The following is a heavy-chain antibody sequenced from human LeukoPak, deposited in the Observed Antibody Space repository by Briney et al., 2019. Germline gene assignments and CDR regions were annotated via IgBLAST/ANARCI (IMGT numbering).Heavy chain of an antibody. CDR2: IYYSGST. V-gene: IGHV4-39*07. Sequence: PSETLSLTCTVSGGSISSSSYYWGWIRQPPGKGLEWIGSIYYSGSTYYNPSLKSRVTISVDTSKNQFSLKLSSVTAADTAVYYCARASPGYCSSTSCYVGDNWFDPWGQGTLVTVSS. CDR1: GGSISSSSYY. CDR3: ARASPGYCSSTSCYVGDNWFDP. D-gene: IGHD2-2*03. J-gene: IGHJ5*01.